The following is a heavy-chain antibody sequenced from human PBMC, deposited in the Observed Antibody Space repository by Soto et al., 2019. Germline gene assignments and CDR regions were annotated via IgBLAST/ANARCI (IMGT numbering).Heavy chain of an antibody. V-gene: IGHV1-69*01. CDR2: IIPIFGTA. CDR1: GGTFSSYA. CDR3: VVGPLWEQLAYYYYGMDV. D-gene: IGHD6-6*01. Sequence: QVQLVQSGAEVKKPGSSVKVSCKASGGTFSSYAISWVRQAPGQGLEWMGGIIPIFGTANYAQKFQGRVTITADESTSTAYMELSSLRSEDTAVYYCVVGPLWEQLAYYYYGMDVWGQGTTVTVSS. J-gene: IGHJ6*02.